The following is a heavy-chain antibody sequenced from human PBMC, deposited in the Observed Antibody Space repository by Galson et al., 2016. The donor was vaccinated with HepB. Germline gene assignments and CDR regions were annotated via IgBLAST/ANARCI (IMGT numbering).Heavy chain of an antibody. CDR1: GFIFSSYA. Sequence: SLRLSCAASGFIFSSYAMSWVRQAPGKGLEWVSGLSGSDGSTYYADSVKGRFTTSRDNSKNTLYLQMNSLRAEDTAVYYCAKEWGVATTTHLDYWGQGILVIVSS. CDR3: AKEWGVATTTHLDY. CDR2: LSGSDGST. D-gene: IGHD5-12*01. V-gene: IGHV3-23*01. J-gene: IGHJ4*02.